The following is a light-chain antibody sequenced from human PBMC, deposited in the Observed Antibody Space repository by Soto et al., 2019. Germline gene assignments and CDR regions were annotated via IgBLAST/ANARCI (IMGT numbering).Light chain of an antibody. CDR1: SRDVGSYNL. Sequence: QSALTQPASVSGSPGQSITISCSGTSRDVGSYNLVSWYQQHPGKAPKLIIYEVSNRPSGVSNRFSGSKSGNTASLTISGLQAEDEADYYCSSYTSSSILVFGGGTKLTVL. CDR2: EVS. V-gene: IGLV2-14*02. J-gene: IGLJ2*01. CDR3: SSYTSSSILV.